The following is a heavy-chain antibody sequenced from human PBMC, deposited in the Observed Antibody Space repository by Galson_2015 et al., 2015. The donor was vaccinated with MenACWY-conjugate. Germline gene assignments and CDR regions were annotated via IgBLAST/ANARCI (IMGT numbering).Heavy chain of an antibody. CDR1: GYGFATYW. CDR2: ITPGDSNT. J-gene: IGHJ6*02. CDR3: ASHPPGGWGMDV. V-gene: IGHV5-51*01. Sequence: SGAEAKEPGESLQLSCMTAGYGFATYWVAWGRQMPGTGLEGMGIITPGDSNTRYSQSFQGQVTISTDKSISTASLQWSSLKASDTAMYYWASHPPGGWGMDVWGQGTLVTVSS. D-gene: IGHD2-8*02.